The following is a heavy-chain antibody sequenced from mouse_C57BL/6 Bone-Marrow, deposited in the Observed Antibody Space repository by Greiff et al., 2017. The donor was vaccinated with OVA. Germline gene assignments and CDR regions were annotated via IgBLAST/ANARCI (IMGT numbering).Heavy chain of an antibody. Sequence: VQLQQSGAELVRPGASVKLSCTASGYNFKDDYMHWVKQRPEQGLEWIGWIDPENGDTEYASKFQGKATMTADTSSSTAYMQLSSLTSEDTAVYYCTSGLDCYYYGSSYDVDYWGQGTTVTVSS. V-gene: IGHV14-4*01. D-gene: IGHD1-1*01. CDR1: GYNFKDDY. CDR3: TSGLDCYYYGSSYDVDY. J-gene: IGHJ4*01. CDR2: IDPENGDT.